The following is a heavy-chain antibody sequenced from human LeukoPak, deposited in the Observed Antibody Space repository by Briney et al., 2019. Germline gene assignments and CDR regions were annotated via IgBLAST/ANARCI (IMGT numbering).Heavy chain of an antibody. CDR1: GYTFNDYY. J-gene: IGHJ5*02. CDR3: AKPGRGQQHDDDDYNWFDT. D-gene: IGHD4-17*01. Sequence: ASVTVSCKASGYTFNDYYMHWVRQAPGQGLEWMGWINPKSGATSFAQKFQGRVTMTRDTSINTDYMELSSLISDDTAVYYCAKPGRGQQHDDDDYNWFDTWGQGTLVTVSP. CDR2: INPKSGAT. V-gene: IGHV1-2*02.